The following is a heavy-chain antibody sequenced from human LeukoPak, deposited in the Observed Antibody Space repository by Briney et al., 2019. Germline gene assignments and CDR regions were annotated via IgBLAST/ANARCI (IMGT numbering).Heavy chain of an antibody. V-gene: IGHV1-18*01. D-gene: IGHD4-11*01. CDR3: ARDPRVTSPFDY. Sequence: ASVKVSCKASGYTFTRYGISWVRQAPGQGLEWMGWISAYNGNTDYAQKLQGRVTMTTDTSTSTAYMELRSLRSDDTAVYYCARDPRVTSPFDYWGQGTLVTVSS. CDR1: GYTFTRYG. J-gene: IGHJ4*02. CDR2: ISAYNGNT.